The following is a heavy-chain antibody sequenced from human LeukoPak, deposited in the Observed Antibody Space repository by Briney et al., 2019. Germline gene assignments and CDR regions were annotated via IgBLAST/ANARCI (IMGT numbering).Heavy chain of an antibody. J-gene: IGHJ4*02. V-gene: IGHV3-64D*09. D-gene: IGHD3-10*01. CDR3: VRGVIKGQVDY. CDR2: ILGNGDST. Sequence: PGGSLRLSCSASGFTFGTYNMHWVRQAPGKGLEYVSAILGNGDSTFYADSVRGRFTISRDNSKNTLYLQMTSLSAEDTAIYYCVRGVIKGQVDYWGQGTLVTVSS. CDR1: GFTFGTYN.